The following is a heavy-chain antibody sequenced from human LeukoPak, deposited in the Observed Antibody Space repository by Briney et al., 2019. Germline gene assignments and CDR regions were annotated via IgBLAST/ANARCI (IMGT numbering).Heavy chain of an antibody. Sequence: PSETLSLTCTVSGGSISSRTYHWGWIRQPPGKGLEWIGSISYSGNTYYNPSLKSRVTISVDTSRNQFSLKLSSVTAADTAVYYCARLLYSNYGDSWGQGTLVTVSS. CDR3: ARLLYSNYGDS. D-gene: IGHD4-11*01. CDR2: ISYSGNT. CDR1: GGSISSRTYH. J-gene: IGHJ4*02. V-gene: IGHV4-39*01.